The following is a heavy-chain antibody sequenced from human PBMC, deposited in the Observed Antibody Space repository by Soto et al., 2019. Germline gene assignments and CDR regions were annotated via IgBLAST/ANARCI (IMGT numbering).Heavy chain of an antibody. CDR2: INPNNGNT. CDR1: GYTFTSYD. CDR3: ARTSSATRGGFDP. J-gene: IGHJ5*02. V-gene: IGHV1-8*01. D-gene: IGHD3-10*01. Sequence: QVQPVQSGAEVKKSGASVKVSCKASGYTFTSYDINWVRQATGQGLEWMGWINPNNGNTGYAQKFQGRVTMTRDTSINTAYMELSSLRSDDTAVYFCARTSSATRGGFDPWGQGTPVTVSS.